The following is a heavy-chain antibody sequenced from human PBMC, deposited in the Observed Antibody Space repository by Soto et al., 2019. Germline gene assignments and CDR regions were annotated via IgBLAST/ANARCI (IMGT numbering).Heavy chain of an antibody. J-gene: IGHJ6*02. CDR1: GYRFSSYW. CDR2: IYPGDSDT. V-gene: IGHV5-51*01. Sequence: SCKGSGYRFSSYWIAWVRQMPGKGLEWMGIIYPGDSDTRYSPSFQGQVTMSVDKSNSTAYLHWSSLKALDTAMYYCARQGSNGAYYYYGMDVWGQGTTVTVSS. D-gene: IGHD2-8*01. CDR3: ARQGSNGAYYYYGMDV.